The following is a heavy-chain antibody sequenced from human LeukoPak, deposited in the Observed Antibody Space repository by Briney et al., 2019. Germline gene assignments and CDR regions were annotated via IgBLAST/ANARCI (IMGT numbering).Heavy chain of an antibody. Sequence: GGSLRLSCAASGFTVSSNYMSWVRQAPGKGLEWVSVIYSGGSTYYADSVKGRFTISRDNSKNTLYLQMNSLRAEDTAVYYCAKIVLRFLEWFNSGAFDIWGQGTMVTVSS. CDR3: AKIVLRFLEWFNSGAFDI. CDR2: IYSGGST. D-gene: IGHD3-3*01. V-gene: IGHV3-53*01. CDR1: GFTVSSNY. J-gene: IGHJ3*02.